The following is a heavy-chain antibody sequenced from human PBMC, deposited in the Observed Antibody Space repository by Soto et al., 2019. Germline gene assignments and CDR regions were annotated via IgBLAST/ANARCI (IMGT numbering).Heavy chain of an antibody. CDR3: ARVKRSTSRLDP. Sequence: TSETLSLTCSVSGDSVSSGAYYWGWIRQPPGKGLEWIGYVYYSGSTSYNPSLETGVTISVDTSKNQFSLKLTSVTPADTAIYYCARVKRSTSRLDPWGQGTLVTVSS. J-gene: IGHJ5*02. CDR2: VYYSGST. CDR1: GDSVSSGAYY. D-gene: IGHD1-26*01. V-gene: IGHV4-61*08.